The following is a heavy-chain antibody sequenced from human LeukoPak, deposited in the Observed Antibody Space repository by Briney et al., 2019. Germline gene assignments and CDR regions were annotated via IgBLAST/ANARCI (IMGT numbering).Heavy chain of an antibody. V-gene: IGHV3-21*01. J-gene: IGHJ4*02. Sequence: GGSLRLSCAASGFTFSSYSMNWVRQAPGKGLEWVSSISSSSSYIYYADSVKGRFTNSRDNAKNSLYLQMNSLRAEDTAVYYCARLWSPHGDPDYWGQGTLVTVSS. CDR3: ARLWSPHGDPDY. CDR1: GFTFSSYS. CDR2: ISSSSSYI. D-gene: IGHD4-17*01.